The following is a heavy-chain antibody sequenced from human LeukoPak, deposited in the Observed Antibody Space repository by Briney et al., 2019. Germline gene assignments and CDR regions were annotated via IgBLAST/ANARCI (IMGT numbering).Heavy chain of an antibody. D-gene: IGHD2-2*01. CDR2: ISSSSSTI. Sequence: PGGSLRLSCAASGFTFSSYSMNWVRQAPGKGLEWVSYISSSSSTIYYADSVKGRFTISRDNAKNSLYLQMNSLRAEDTAVYYCAREIRGYCSSTSCYGNSKYYYYGMDVWGQGTTVTVSS. J-gene: IGHJ6*02. V-gene: IGHV3-48*01. CDR1: GFTFSSYS. CDR3: AREIRGYCSSTSCYGNSKYYYYGMDV.